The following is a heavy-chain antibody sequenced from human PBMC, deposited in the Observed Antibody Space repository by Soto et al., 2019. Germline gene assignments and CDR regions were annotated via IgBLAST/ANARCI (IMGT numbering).Heavy chain of an antibody. D-gene: IGHD3-16*01. CDR2: IYPSATT. CDR3: ARAPHGPAARWGV. Sequence: SETLSLTCTVSGGSISIGGVSGSWIRQPQWSGVEWNRYIYPSATTYSNPASNNRVTITLDTSQNQFSLKLTSMTAADKAVYYCARAPHGPAARWGVWGQGTTVTVS. J-gene: IGHJ6*02. CDR1: GGSISIGGVS. V-gene: IGHV4-30-2*01.